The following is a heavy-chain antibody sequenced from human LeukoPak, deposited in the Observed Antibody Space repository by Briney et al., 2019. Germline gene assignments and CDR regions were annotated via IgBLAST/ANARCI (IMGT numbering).Heavy chain of an antibody. Sequence: SETLSLTCTVSGGSISSGGYYWSWIRQPPGKGLEWIGYIYHSGSTYYNPSLKSRVTISVDRSKNQFSLKLSSVTAADTAVYYCALYNYYDSSGYYYWGQGTLVTVSS. CDR1: GGSISSGGYY. J-gene: IGHJ4*02. CDR2: IYHSGST. D-gene: IGHD3-22*01. V-gene: IGHV4-30-2*01. CDR3: ALYNYYDSSGYYY.